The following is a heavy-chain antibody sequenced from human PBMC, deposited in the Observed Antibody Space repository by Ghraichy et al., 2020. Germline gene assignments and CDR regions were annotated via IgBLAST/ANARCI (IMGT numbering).Heavy chain of an antibody. CDR3: ARDGGIFGVARWFDP. J-gene: IGHJ5*02. CDR1: GFTFSSYG. Sequence: GGSLRLSCAASGFTFSSYGMHWVRQAPGKGLEWVAVIWYDGSNKYYADSVKGRFTISRDNSKNTLYLQMNSLRAEDTAVYYCARDGGIFGVARWFDPWGQGTLVTVSS. CDR2: IWYDGSNK. D-gene: IGHD3-3*01. V-gene: IGHV3-33*01.